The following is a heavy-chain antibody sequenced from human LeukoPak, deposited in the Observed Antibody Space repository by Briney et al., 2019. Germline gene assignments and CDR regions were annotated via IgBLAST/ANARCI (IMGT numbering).Heavy chain of an antibody. D-gene: IGHD1-26*01. Sequence: GGSLRLSCTASGFTFGDYIMSWVRQAPGKGLEWVGVIRGKAYGGTTEYAASVKGRFTISRDDSKSIAYLQVNSLKTEDTAVYYCTRDGSGMHYGMDVWGQGTTATVSS. V-gene: IGHV3-49*04. CDR3: TRDGSGMHYGMDV. CDR2: IRGKAYGGTT. J-gene: IGHJ6*02. CDR1: GFTFGDYI.